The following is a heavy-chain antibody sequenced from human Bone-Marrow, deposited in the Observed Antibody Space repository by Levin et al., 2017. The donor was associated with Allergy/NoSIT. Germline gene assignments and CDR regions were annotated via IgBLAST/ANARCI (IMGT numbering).Heavy chain of an antibody. Sequence: GESLKISCKASGYTFTTYAMHWVRQAPGQRLEWMGWINAGNGNTKYSQKFQGRVTITRDTSASTAYMELSSLRSEDTAVYYCARDDGSGRYSYVKWGQGTLVTVSS. V-gene: IGHV1-3*01. D-gene: IGHD5-18*01. J-gene: IGHJ4*02. CDR3: ARDDGSGRYSYVK. CDR1: GYTFTTYA. CDR2: INAGNGNT.